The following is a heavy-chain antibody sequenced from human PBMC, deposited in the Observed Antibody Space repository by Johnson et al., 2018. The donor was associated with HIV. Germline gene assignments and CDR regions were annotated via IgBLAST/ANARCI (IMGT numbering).Heavy chain of an antibody. D-gene: IGHD6-6*01. V-gene: IGHV3-30-3*01. CDR1: GFSFSSYA. CDR2: ISYDGINN. Sequence: QVQLVESGGGVVQPGRSLRLSCAASGFSFSSYAMHWVRQAPGKGLEWVAIISYDGINNYYADSVKGRFSISRDNSKNTLHLQMNSLRPEDTALYYCAREHSLQSSSLDIWCQGTVVTVSS. CDR3: AREHSLQSSSLDI. J-gene: IGHJ3*02.